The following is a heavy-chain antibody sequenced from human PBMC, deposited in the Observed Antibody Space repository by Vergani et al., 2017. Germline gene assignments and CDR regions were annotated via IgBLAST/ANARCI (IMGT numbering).Heavy chain of an antibody. CDR2: FDPEDGET. D-gene: IGHD3-10*01. J-gene: IGHJ4*02. CDR1: GYTLTELS. V-gene: IGHV1-24*01. Sequence: QVQLVQSGAEVKKPGASVKVSCKVSGYTLTELSMHWVRQAPGKGVEWMGGFDPEDGETIYAQKFKGRVTMTEDTSTDTAYMDLSSLRSEDTAVYYCATAPYYYGSVPFDYWGQGTLVTVSS. CDR3: ATAPYYYGSVPFDY.